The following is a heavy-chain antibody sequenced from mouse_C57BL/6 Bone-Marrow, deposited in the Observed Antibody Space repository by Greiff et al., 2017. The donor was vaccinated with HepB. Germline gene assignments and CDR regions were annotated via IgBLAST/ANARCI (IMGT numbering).Heavy chain of an antibody. V-gene: IGHV1-64*01. Sequence: QVQLQQPGAELVKPGASVKLSCKASGYTFTSYWMHWVKQRPGQGLEWIGMIHPNSGSTNYNEKFKSKATLTVDKSSSTAYMQLSSLTSEDSAVYYCARGARGYGSSSWYFDVWGTGTTVTVSS. CDR1: GYTFTSYW. J-gene: IGHJ1*03. CDR3: ARGARGYGSSSWYFDV. CDR2: IHPNSGST. D-gene: IGHD1-1*01.